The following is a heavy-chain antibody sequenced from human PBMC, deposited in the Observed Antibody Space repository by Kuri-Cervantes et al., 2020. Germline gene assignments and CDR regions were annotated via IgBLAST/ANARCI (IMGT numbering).Heavy chain of an antibody. CDR1: GFTFDDYG. V-gene: IGHV3-20*04. J-gene: IGHJ3*02. D-gene: IGHD2-15*01. CDR2: INWNGGST. Sequence: GESLKISCAASGFTFDDYGMSWVRQAPGKGLEWVSGINWNGGSTGYADSVKGRFTISRDNAKNSLYLQMNSLRAEDTAVYYCARGTECSGGSCANDAFDIWGQGTMVTVSS. CDR3: ARGTECSGGSCANDAFDI.